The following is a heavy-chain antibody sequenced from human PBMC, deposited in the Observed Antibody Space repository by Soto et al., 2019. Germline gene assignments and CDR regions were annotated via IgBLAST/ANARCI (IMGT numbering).Heavy chain of an antibody. Sequence: QVQLQESGPGLVKPSETLSLTCTVSGGSFTSDYWSWIRQPPGKGLQWIGYIYYNGTTNYNPSLKSRLTISQHTAKGQISLELTSLTAADTAVYYCASHSGVAALGGLDHWGQGTLVTVSS. CDR3: ASHSGVAALGGLDH. CDR2: IYYNGTT. D-gene: IGHD2-8*01. CDR1: GGSFTSDY. J-gene: IGHJ4*02. V-gene: IGHV4-59*08.